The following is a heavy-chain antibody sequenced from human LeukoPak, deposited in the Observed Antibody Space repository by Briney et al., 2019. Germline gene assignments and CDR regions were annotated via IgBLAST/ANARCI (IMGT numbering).Heavy chain of an antibody. V-gene: IGHV3-21*01. CDR1: GSTLSSYS. D-gene: IGHD5-18*01. J-gene: IGHJ4*02. CDR2: ISSSSSYI. Sequence: GGSLRLSCAASGSTLSSYSMNWVRQAPGKGLEWVSSISSSSSYIYYADSVKGRFTTSRDNAKNSLYLQMNSLRAEDTAVYYCARYTAFDYWGQGTLVTASS. CDR3: ARYTAFDY.